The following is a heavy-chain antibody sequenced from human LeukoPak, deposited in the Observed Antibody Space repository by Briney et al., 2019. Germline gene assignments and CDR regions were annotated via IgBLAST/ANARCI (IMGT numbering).Heavy chain of an antibody. J-gene: IGHJ3*02. CDR3: ARERITMVRGVTMQDAFDI. D-gene: IGHD3-10*01. V-gene: IGHV3-48*01. CDR1: GFTFSSYS. CDR2: ISSSSSTI. Sequence: GGSLRLSCAASGFTFSSYSMNWVRQAPGKGLEWVSYISSSSSTIYYADSVKGRFTISRDNAKNSLYLQMNSLRAEDTAVYYCARERITMVRGVTMQDAFDIWGQGTMVTVSS.